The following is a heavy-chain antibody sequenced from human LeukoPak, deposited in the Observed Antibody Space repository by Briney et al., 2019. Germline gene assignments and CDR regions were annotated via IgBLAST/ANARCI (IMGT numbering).Heavy chain of an antibody. Sequence: GASVKVSCKASGHTFTGYSMHWVRQAPGQGLEWMGWINPNSGGTNYAQNFQGRVTVTRDTSISTAYMELSRLRSDDTAVYYCARGTPQGIAVYWGQGTLVTVSS. CDR3: ARGTPQGIAVY. D-gene: IGHD6-19*01. V-gene: IGHV1-2*02. J-gene: IGHJ4*02. CDR2: INPNSGGT. CDR1: GHTFTGYS.